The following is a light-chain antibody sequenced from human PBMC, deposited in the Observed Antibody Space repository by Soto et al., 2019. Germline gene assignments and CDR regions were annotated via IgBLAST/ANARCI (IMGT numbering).Light chain of an antibody. V-gene: IGLV2-14*03. J-gene: IGLJ2*01. CDR2: DVS. Sequence: QSVLTQPASVSGSPGQSITISCTGTSSDVGGYNYVSWYQQHPGKAPELMIYDVSYRPSGVSNRFSGSKSGNTASLTISGLQAEDEADYYCTSYTSSSTLVVFGGGTKLTVL. CDR1: SSDVGGYNY. CDR3: TSYTSSSTLVV.